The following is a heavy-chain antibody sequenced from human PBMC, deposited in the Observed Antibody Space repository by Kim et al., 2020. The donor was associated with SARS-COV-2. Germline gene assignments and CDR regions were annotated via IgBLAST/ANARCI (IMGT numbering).Heavy chain of an antibody. D-gene: IGHD6-13*01. CDR1: GDTFSSDT. V-gene: IGHV1-69*04. CDR2: IIPILGIT. Sequence: SVKVSCKASGDTFSSDTISWVRQAPGQGLEWMGRIIPILGITNYAQKFQGRVTITADKSTYTAYMELSSLRSEDTAMYYCARDIAEKFRGGAAGDYWGQGTLVTVSS. J-gene: IGHJ4*02. CDR3: ARDIAEKFRGGAAGDY.